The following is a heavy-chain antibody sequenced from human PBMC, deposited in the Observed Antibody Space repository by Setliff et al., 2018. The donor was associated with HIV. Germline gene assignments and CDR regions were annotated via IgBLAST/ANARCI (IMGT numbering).Heavy chain of an antibody. J-gene: IGHJ6*03. Sequence: ASVKVSCKGSGYTFTSYAMHWVRQAPGQRLEWMGWINAGNGNTKYSQKFQGRVTITRDTSASTAYMELSSLRSEDTAVYYCARAAISTIFGVVKNPHNYYMDVWGKGTTVTVSS. CDR3: ARAAISTIFGVVKNPHNYYMDV. D-gene: IGHD3-3*01. CDR1: GYTFTSYA. CDR2: INAGNGNT. V-gene: IGHV1-3*01.